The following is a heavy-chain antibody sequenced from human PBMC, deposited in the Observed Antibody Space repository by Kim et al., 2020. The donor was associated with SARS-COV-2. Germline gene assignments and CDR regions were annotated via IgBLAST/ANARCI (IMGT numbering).Heavy chain of an antibody. CDR3: SREQQDAFDI. CDR2: INHSGST. D-gene: IGHD1-1*01. V-gene: IGHV4-34*07. J-gene: IGHJ3*02. CDR1: GGSFSGYY. Sequence: SETLSLTCAVYGGSFSGYYWSWIRKRPGKGQEWIGEINHSGSTNYNPSPTSRVTITVDTSKNQYSLKLSLVTAAATAVSDCSREQQDAFDICGQGTRVT.